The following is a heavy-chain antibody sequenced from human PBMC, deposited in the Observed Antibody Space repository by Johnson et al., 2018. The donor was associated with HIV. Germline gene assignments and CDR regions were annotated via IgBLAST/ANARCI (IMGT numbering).Heavy chain of an antibody. Sequence: VQLVESGGGLVQPGGSLRLSCAASGFTFSSYTMHWVRQAPGKGLEWVALISYDGSNKYYADSVKGRFTISRDNSKNTLYLQMNSLRAEDTAVYYCARAVWGGLYDSSGYPHAFDIWGQGTMVTVSS. CDR2: ISYDGSNK. D-gene: IGHD3-22*01. CDR1: GFTFSSYT. CDR3: ARAVWGGLYDSSGYPHAFDI. J-gene: IGHJ3*02. V-gene: IGHV3-30-3*01.